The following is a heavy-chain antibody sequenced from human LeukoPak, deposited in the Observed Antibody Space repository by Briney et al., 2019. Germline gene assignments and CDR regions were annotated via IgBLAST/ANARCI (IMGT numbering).Heavy chain of an antibody. J-gene: IGHJ1*01. V-gene: IGHV1-8*03. D-gene: IGHD6-19*01. CDR3: ARSDSSGWYPGAEYFQH. CDR2: MNPNSGNT. CDR1: GYTFTSYD. Sequence: ASVKVSCKASGYTFTSYDINWVRQATGQGLEWMGWMNPNSGNTGYAQKFQGRVTITRNTSISTAYMELSSLRSEDTAVYYCARSDSSGWYPGAEYFQHWGQGTLVTVSS.